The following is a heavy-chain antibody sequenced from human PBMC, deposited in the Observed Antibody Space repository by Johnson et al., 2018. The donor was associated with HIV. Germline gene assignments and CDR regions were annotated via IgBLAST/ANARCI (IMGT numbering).Heavy chain of an antibody. J-gene: IGHJ3*01. CDR2: IKQDGSAK. Sequence: VQPLESGGGLVQPGGSLRLSCAASGFTFSSFWMTWVRQAPGKGLEWVANIKQDGSAKFYVDSVMGRFTISRDNAKNSLYLQMNSLGAEDTAVYYCARTYSTSSDDAFDVWGQGTMVTVSS. CDR1: GFTFSSFW. D-gene: IGHD6-6*01. V-gene: IGHV3-7*05. CDR3: ARTYSTSSDDAFDV.